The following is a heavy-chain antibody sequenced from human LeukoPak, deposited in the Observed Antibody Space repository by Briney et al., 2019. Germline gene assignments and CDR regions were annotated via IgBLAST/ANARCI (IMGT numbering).Heavy chain of an antibody. Sequence: SETLSLTCTVSGGSISSYYWSWIRQPAGKGLEWIGRIYTSGSTNYNPSLKSRVTMSVDTSKNLFSLKLSSVTAADTAVYYCARDQVAGTMYYFDYWGQGTLVTVSS. V-gene: IGHV4-4*07. CDR1: GGSISSYY. CDR3: ARDQVAGTMYYFDY. D-gene: IGHD6-19*01. J-gene: IGHJ4*02. CDR2: IYTSGST.